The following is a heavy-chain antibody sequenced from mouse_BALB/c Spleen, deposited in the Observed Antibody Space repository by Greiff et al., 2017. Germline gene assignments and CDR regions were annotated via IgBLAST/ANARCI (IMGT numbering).Heavy chain of an antibody. CDR3: AREDRYDGYFDV. CDR1: GFTFSSYT. D-gene: IGHD2-14*01. V-gene: IGHV5-12-2*01. Sequence: EVQLVESGGGLVQPGGSLKLSCAASGFTFSSYTMSWVRQTPEKRLEWVAYISNGGGSTYYPDTVKGRFTISRDNAKNTLYLQMSSLKSEDTAMYYCAREDRYDGYFDVWGAGTTVTVSS. J-gene: IGHJ1*01. CDR2: ISNGGGST.